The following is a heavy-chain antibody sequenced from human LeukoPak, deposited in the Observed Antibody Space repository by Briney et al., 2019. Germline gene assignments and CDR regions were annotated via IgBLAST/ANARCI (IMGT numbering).Heavy chain of an antibody. CDR2: IFYSGST. V-gene: IGHV4-39*07. CDR1: GGSISTSNYY. J-gene: IGHJ4*02. Sequence: SETLSLTCTVSGGSISTSNYYWGWIRQPPGKGLEWIGNIFYSGSTYYSPSLRSRVTISLDTSRNQFSLKLSSVTAADTAVYYCARASLSGYFSFDHWGQGTLVTVSS. CDR3: ARASLSGYFSFDH. D-gene: IGHD3-22*01.